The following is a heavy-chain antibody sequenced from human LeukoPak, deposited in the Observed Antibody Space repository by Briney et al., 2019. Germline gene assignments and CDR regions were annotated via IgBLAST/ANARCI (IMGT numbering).Heavy chain of an antibody. CDR3: ARPSRDGYRYTFDY. CDR1: GGSISTYY. Sequence: PSETLSLTCTVSGGSISTYYWSWIRQPPGKGVEWIGYIYNSGSTNYNPSLKSRVTISVDTSKNQFSLKLTSVTAADAAVYYCARPSRDGYRYTFDYWGQGTLVTVSS. V-gene: IGHV4-59*01. J-gene: IGHJ4*02. CDR2: IYNSGST. D-gene: IGHD5-24*01.